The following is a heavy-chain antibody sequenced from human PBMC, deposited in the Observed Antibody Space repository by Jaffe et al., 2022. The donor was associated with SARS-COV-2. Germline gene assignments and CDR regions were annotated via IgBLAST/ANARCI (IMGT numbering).Heavy chain of an antibody. Sequence: QVQLVQSGAEVKKPGASVKVSCKASGYTFTSYYMHWVRQAPGQGLEWMGIINPSGGSTSYAQKFQGRVTMTRDTSTSTVYMELSSLRSEDTAVYYCAREGYDILTGWDYYYYGMDVWGQGTTVTVSS. D-gene: IGHD3-9*01. V-gene: IGHV1-46*01. CDR1: GYTFTSYY. CDR2: INPSGGST. CDR3: AREGYDILTGWDYYYYGMDV. J-gene: IGHJ6*02.